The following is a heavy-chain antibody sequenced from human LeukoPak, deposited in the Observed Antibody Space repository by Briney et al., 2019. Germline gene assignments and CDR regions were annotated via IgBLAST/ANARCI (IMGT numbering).Heavy chain of an antibody. CDR2: ISGSGGST. J-gene: IGHJ4*02. CDR1: GFTSSSYA. D-gene: IGHD6-13*01. V-gene: IGHV3-23*01. Sequence: GGSLRLSCAASGFTSSSYAMSWGRQAPGNGLEWVSAISGSGGSTYYADSVKGRFTISRDQSKKTLYLQMNSLRAEGTGVYYCGSVTSSSWYYFDYWGQGTLVTVSS. CDR3: GSVTSSSWYYFDY.